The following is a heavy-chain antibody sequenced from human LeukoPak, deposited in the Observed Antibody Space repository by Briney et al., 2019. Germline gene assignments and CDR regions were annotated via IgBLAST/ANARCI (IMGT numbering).Heavy chain of an antibody. CDR1: GGSISSSSYY. CDR3: ARHFGSWDFWSGYTVMKYYYMDV. Sequence: SETLSLTCTVSGGSISSSSYYWGWIRQPPGKGLEWIGSIYYSGSTYYNPSLKSRVTISVDTSKNQFSLKLSSVTAADTAVHYCARHFGSWDFWSGYTVMKYYYMDVWGKGTTVTVSS. CDR2: IYYSGST. D-gene: IGHD3-3*01. J-gene: IGHJ6*03. V-gene: IGHV4-39*01.